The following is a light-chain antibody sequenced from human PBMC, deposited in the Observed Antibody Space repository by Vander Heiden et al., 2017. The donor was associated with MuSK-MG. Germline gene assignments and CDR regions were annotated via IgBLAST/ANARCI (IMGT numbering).Light chain of an antibody. CDR1: KLGVKY. CDR2: QDT. Sequence: SYELTQPPSVSVSPGQPASITCSGDKLGVKYACWYQQKPGQSPVLIIYQDTKRPSGIPERFSGSNSGNTATLTISGTQARDEADYYCQAGDSSNEGVVFGGGTKRTIL. J-gene: IGLJ2*01. V-gene: IGLV3-1*01. CDR3: QAGDSSNEGVV.